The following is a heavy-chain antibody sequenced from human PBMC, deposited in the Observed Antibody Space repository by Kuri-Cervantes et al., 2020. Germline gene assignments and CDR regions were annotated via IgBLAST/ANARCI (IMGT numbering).Heavy chain of an antibody. CDR3: ASYDSSGYDPVSYFQH. CDR2: ISWDGGST. J-gene: IGHJ1*01. Sequence: GGSLRLSCAASGFTFDDYAMHWVRQAPGKGLEWVSLISWDGGSTYYADSVKGRFTISRDNSKNSLYLQMNSLRVEDTALYYCASYDSSGYDPVSYFQHWGQGTLVTVSS. CDR1: GFTFDDYA. V-gene: IGHV3-43D*04. D-gene: IGHD3-22*01.